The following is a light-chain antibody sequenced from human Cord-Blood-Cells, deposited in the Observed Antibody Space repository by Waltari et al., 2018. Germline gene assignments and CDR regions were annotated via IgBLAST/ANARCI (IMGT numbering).Light chain of an antibody. J-gene: IGLJ3*02. Sequence: QSALTQPASASGSPAQSITISCTGTSSDVGSYNLVSWYQQHPGKAPKLMIYEGSKRPSGVSNRFSCSKSGNTASLTISGLQAEDEADYYCCSYAGSSTWVFGGGTKLTVL. CDR3: CSYAGSSTWV. CDR2: EGS. CDR1: SSDVGSYNL. V-gene: IGLV2-23*01.